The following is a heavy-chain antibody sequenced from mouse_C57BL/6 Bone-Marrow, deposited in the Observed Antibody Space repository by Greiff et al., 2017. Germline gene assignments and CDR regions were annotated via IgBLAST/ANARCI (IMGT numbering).Heavy chain of an antibody. Sequence: VQLKESGAELVRPGASVKLSCTASGFNIKDDYMHWVKQRPEQGLEWIGWIDPENGDTEYASKFQGKATITADTSSNTAYLQLSSLTSEDTAVYYCTFLEYSQLTAFAYWGQGTLVTVSA. CDR3: TFLEYSQLTAFAY. V-gene: IGHV14-4*01. D-gene: IGHD4-1*01. J-gene: IGHJ3*01. CDR1: GFNIKDDY. CDR2: IDPENGDT.